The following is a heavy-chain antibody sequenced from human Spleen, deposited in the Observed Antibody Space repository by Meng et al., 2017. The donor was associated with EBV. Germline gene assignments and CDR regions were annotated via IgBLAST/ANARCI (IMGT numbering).Heavy chain of an antibody. CDR2: ISYDGNNE. CDR3: ARDAYSGYDAFLDF. CDR1: GFIVSDYA. J-gene: IGHJ4*02. Sequence: QVELVESGGGVVQPWRCLRLSCVTSGFIVSDYAFHWVRQAPGKGLEWVGVISYDGNNEYYADSVKGRFTISRDNSQNALFLQMNSVRVDDTAVYFCARDAYSGYDAFLDFWGQGTLVTVSS. D-gene: IGHD5-12*01. V-gene: IGHV3-30*04.